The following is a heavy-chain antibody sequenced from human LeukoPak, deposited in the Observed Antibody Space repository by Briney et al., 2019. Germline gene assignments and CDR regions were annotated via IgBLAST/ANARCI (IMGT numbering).Heavy chain of an antibody. CDR1: GNTFTGYY. Sequence: ASVKVSCKASGNTFTGYYMHWVRQAPGQGLEWMGWINPNSGGTNYAQKFQGRVTMTRDTSISTAYMELSRLRSDDTAVYYCARGEQLEGDWFDPWGQGTLVTVSS. D-gene: IGHD6-6*01. V-gene: IGHV1-2*02. CDR3: ARGEQLEGDWFDP. CDR2: INPNSGGT. J-gene: IGHJ5*02.